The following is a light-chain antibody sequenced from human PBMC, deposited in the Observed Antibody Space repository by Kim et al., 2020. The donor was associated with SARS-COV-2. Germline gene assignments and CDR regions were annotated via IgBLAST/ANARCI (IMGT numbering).Light chain of an antibody. V-gene: IGLV3-21*04. CDR3: QVWDSSSDHVV. J-gene: IGLJ2*01. Sequence: SYELTQPHSVSVAPGKTARITCGGNNIGSKSVHWYQQKPGQAPVLVIYYDSDRPSGIPERFSGSNSGNTATLTISRGEAGDEADYYFQVWDSSSDHVVFGGGTQLTVL. CDR2: YDS. CDR1: NIGSKS.